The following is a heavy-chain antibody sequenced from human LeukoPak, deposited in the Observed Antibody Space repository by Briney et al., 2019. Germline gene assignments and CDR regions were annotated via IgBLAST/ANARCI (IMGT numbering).Heavy chain of an antibody. J-gene: IGHJ4*02. CDR1: GFTFSNAW. CDR3: TTKTTIKTTHFDY. Sequence: GGSLRLSCAASGFTFSNAWMSWVRQAPGKGLEWVGRIKSKTDGGTTDYAAPVKGRFTISRDDSKNTLYLQMNSLKTEDTAVYYCTTKTTIKTTHFDYWGQGTLVTVSS. V-gene: IGHV3-15*01. CDR2: IKSKTDGGTT. D-gene: IGHD5-12*01.